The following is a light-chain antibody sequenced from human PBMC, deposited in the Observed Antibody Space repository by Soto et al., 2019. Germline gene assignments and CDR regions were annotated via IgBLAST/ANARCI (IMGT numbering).Light chain of an antibody. Sequence: EKLMSQSPATLSVSPGERATLSCRASQSISSNLAWYQQKLGQAPRLFIYPASSWAIGVPSRFSGSGSGTAFITLIISLLSADDAVFYCRQQNNWPPATFGEGTKVDIK. CDR2: PAS. J-gene: IGKJ4*01. CDR1: QSISSN. V-gene: IGKV3-15*01. CDR3: RQQNNWPPAT.